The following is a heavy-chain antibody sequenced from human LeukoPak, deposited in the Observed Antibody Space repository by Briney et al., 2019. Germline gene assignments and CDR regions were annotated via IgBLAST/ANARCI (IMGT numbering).Heavy chain of an antibody. CDR2: ISSSSNYI. J-gene: IGHJ4*02. Sequence: GRSLRLSCAASGFSFSTYSMNWVRQAPGKWLEWVSSISSSSNYIYYADSVKGRFTISRDNARNSLYLQMNSLRAEDTAVYYCARWDDSSGYYPYYFDYWGQGTLVTVSS. CDR3: ARWDDSSGYYPYYFDY. V-gene: IGHV3-21*01. D-gene: IGHD3-22*01. CDR1: GFSFSTYS.